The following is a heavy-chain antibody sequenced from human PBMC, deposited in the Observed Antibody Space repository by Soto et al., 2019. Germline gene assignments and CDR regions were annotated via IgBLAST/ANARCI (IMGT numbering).Heavy chain of an antibody. V-gene: IGHV1-2*04. CDR2: INPKSGGT. D-gene: IGHD3-9*01. CDR3: GASGPDLLTGYSRGNLDV. Sequence: QVQLVQSGPEVKKPGASVRVSCKASGYMFTDYHIYWLRQAPGQGPEWLGRINPKSGGTSTAQRFKGWVTMTTDTSITTAYMELTRLRSADTAVYYCGASGPDLLTGYSRGNLDVWGQGTTVTVSS. J-gene: IGHJ6*01. CDR1: GYMFTDYH.